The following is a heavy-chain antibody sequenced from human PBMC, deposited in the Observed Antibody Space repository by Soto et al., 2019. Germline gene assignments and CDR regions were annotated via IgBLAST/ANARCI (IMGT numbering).Heavy chain of an antibody. J-gene: IGHJ6*02. CDR2: INPNSGGT. D-gene: IGHD6-19*01. CDR3: ARDPTSPSLTSIAVAGPLNYGMDV. V-gene: IGHV1-2*04. Sequence: ASVKVSCKASGYTFTGYYMHWVRQAPGQGLEWMGWINPNSGGTNYAQKFQGWVTMTRDTSISTAYMELSRLRSDDTAVYYCARDPTSPSLTSIAVAGPLNYGMDVWGQGTTVTVSS. CDR1: GYTFTGYY.